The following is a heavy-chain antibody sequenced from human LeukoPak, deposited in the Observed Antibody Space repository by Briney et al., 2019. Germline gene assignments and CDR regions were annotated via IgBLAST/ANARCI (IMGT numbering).Heavy chain of an antibody. J-gene: IGHJ6*03. D-gene: IGHD5-18*01. CDR2: IYHSGST. Sequence: PSETLSLTCTVSGYSISSGYYWGWIRQPPGKGLEWIGSIYHSGSTYYNPSLRSRVTISVDTSKNQFSLKLSSVTAADTAVYYCARVRTGYTYDFRGYYYMDVWGKGTTVTVSS. CDR3: ARVRTGYTYDFRGYYYMDV. V-gene: IGHV4-38-2*02. CDR1: GYSISSGYY.